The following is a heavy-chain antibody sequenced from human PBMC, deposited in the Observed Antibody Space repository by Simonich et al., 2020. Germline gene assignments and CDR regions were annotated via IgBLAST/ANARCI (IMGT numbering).Heavy chain of an antibody. Sequence: EVQLVESGGGLVQPGGSLRLSCAASGFTFSSYWMSWVRQAPGKGLERVANIKQDGSEKYYVDSVKGRFTISRDNAKNSLYLQMNGLRAEDTAVYYCARDGLGTAYYYYMDVWGKGTTVTVSS. V-gene: IGHV3-7*01. J-gene: IGHJ6*03. CDR3: ARDGLGTAYYYYMDV. CDR1: GFTFSSYW. CDR2: IKQDGSEK. D-gene: IGHD7-27*01.